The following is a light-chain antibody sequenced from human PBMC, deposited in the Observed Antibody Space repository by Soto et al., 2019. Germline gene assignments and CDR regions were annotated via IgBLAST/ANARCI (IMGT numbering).Light chain of an antibody. Sequence: DIVMTQSADSLAVSLGERATINCKSSQSVFSNSNNKKYLAWYQQKPGQPPKLLIHWASIRESGVPDRFSGSGSGTDFTLTINSLQDEDVAVYYCQQYYSTPWTLGQGTKVDIK. CDR1: QSVFSNSNNKKY. CDR3: QQYYSTPWT. CDR2: WAS. V-gene: IGKV4-1*01. J-gene: IGKJ1*01.